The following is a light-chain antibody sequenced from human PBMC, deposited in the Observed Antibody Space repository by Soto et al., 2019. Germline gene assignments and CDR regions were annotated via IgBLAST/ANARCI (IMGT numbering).Light chain of an antibody. J-gene: IGLJ3*02. V-gene: IGLV2-11*01. Sequence: QSALTQPRSVSGSPGQSVTISCTGTSSDVGGYNYVSWYQQHPGKAPKLMIYDVSKRPSGVPDRFSGSKSGNTASLTISGLQAEDEADYYCSSYAGSHTYEVFGGGTKLTVL. CDR1: SSDVGGYNY. CDR2: DVS. CDR3: SSYAGSHTYEV.